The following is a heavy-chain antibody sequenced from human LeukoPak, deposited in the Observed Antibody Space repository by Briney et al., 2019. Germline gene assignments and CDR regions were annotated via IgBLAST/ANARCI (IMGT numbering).Heavy chain of an antibody. J-gene: IGHJ3*02. CDR2: MNPNSGNT. Sequence: ASVKVSCKASGCTFTSYDINWVRQATGQGLEWMGWMNPNSGNTGYAQKFQGRVTITRNTSISTAYMELSSLRSEDTAVYYCARGGWRWLRRSAFDIWGQGTMVTVSS. CDR3: ARGGWRWLRRSAFDI. CDR1: GCTFTSYD. V-gene: IGHV1-8*03. D-gene: IGHD5-24*01.